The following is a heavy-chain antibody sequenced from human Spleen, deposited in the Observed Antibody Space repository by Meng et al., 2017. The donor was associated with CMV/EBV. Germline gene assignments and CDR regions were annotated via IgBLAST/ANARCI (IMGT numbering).Heavy chain of an antibody. CDR3: AKDGGVVVAAIPHYYYYGMDV. CDR1: GFTFSRYA. CDR2: ISGSGGTT. V-gene: IGHV3-23*01. Sequence: GESLKISCAASGFTFSRYAMSWGRQAPGKGLEWVSAISGSGGTTCYADSVKGRFTISRDNSKNTVYLQMNGLRAEDTAVYYCAKDGGVVVAAIPHYYYYGMDVWGQGTTVTVSS. J-gene: IGHJ6*02. D-gene: IGHD2-15*01.